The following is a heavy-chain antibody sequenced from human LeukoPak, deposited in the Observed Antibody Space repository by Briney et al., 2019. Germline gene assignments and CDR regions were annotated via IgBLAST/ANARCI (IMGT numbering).Heavy chain of an antibody. D-gene: IGHD6-13*01. CDR2: ISWNSGSI. CDR3: ARDSIAAAGTPDY. Sequence: PGRSLRLSCAASGFTFSSYGMHWVRQAPGKGLEWVSGISWNSGSIVYADSVKGRFTISRDNAKNSLYLQMNSLRAEDTAVYYCARDSIAAAGTPDYWGQGTLVTVSS. V-gene: IGHV3-9*01. CDR1: GFTFSSYG. J-gene: IGHJ4*02.